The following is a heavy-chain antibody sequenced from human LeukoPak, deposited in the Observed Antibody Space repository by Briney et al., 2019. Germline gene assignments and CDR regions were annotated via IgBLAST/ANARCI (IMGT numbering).Heavy chain of an antibody. J-gene: IGHJ4*02. CDR3: AKARSGYDYQVEY. CDR2: ISSSGSTI. D-gene: IGHD3-22*01. Sequence: GGSLRLSCAASGFTFSSYEMNWVRQAPGKGLEWVSYISSSGSTIYYADSVKGRFTISRDNAKNSLYLEMNNLRAEDTAVYYCAKARSGYDYQVEYWGQGTLVTVSS. CDR1: GFTFSSYE. V-gene: IGHV3-48*03.